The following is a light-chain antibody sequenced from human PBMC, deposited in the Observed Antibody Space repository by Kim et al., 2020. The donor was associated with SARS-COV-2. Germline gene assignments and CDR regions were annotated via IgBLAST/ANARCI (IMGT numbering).Light chain of an antibody. Sequence: LSPGERAALSYRASQPINDNYLAWYPQKPGQAPRPLIFDAFNRAAGVPDRFSGSGSGTDFTLTISKLEPEDFAVYYCQQYDTSKTFGQGTKVDIK. CDR2: DAF. CDR1: QPINDNY. V-gene: IGKV3-20*01. J-gene: IGKJ1*01. CDR3: QQYDTSKT.